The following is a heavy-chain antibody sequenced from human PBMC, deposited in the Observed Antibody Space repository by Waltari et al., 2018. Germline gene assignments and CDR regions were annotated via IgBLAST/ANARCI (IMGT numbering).Heavy chain of an antibody. CDR1: GGTFSSYA. V-gene: IGHV1-69*14. D-gene: IGHD3-22*01. J-gene: IGHJ4*02. CDR3: ARDSSGGGFFTPNDSSGYYYPQYFDY. CDR2: IIPIFGTA. Sequence: QVQLVQSGAEVKKPGSSVKVSCKASGGTFSSYAISWVRQAPGQGLEWMGGIIPIFGTANYAQKFQGRVTITADKSTSTAYMELSSLRSEDTAVYYCARDSSGGGFFTPNDSSGYYYPQYFDYWGQGTLVTVSS.